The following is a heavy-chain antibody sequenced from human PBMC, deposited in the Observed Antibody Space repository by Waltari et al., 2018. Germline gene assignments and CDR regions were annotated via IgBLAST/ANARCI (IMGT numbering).Heavy chain of an antibody. CDR2: IRQDGSEK. CDR3: VRGRGYHYYLDV. Sequence: EVQLVESGGGLVQPGGSLRLSCAASGFTFSSYWMNWVRQAPGKGLEWVANIRQDGSEKYYVDSVKGRFTISRDNAKNALYLQMNSLRAEDTAVYYCVRGRGYHYYLDVWGKGTTVTVSS. D-gene: IGHD3-10*01. J-gene: IGHJ6*03. CDR1: GFTFSSYW. V-gene: IGHV3-7*03.